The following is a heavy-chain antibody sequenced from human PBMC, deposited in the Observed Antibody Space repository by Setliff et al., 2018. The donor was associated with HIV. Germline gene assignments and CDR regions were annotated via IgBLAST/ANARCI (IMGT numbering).Heavy chain of an antibody. V-gene: IGHV3-48*03. Sequence: GGSLRLSCVASGFTLSHHEMSWVRQAPGKGLEWVAYISNSARTIYYADSVKGRFTISRDNGKDSLYLQMNSLRADDTALYYCAREGQATDSFDIWGQGTVVTVSS. J-gene: IGHJ3*02. CDR1: GFTLSHHE. D-gene: IGHD5-12*01. CDR3: AREGQATDSFDI. CDR2: ISNSARTI.